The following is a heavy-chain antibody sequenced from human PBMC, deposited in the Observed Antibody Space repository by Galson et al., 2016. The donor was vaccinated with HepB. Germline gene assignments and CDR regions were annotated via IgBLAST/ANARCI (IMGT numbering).Heavy chain of an antibody. CDR3: AKRTTGGAFDI. D-gene: IGHD1-1*01. Sequence: TLSLTCTVSGGSISTTGYSWSWIRQHPGKGLEWIGYIYHSGSTFYNPSLKSRLTMSVDTPKNQFSLKLSRVTAADTAVYYCAKRTTGGAFDIWGQGTMVSVSS. V-gene: IGHV4-31*03. CDR2: IYHSGST. J-gene: IGHJ3*02. CDR1: GGSISTTGYS.